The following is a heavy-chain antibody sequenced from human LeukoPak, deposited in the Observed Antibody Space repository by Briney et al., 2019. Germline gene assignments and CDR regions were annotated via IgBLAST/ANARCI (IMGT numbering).Heavy chain of an antibody. CDR1: GGSISNYY. CDR3: ARAPYSSYGDY. J-gene: IGHJ4*02. V-gene: IGHV4-59*12. D-gene: IGHD3-22*01. Sequence: SETLSLTCAVSGGSISNYYWTWIRQPPGKGLEWIGYIYYSGSTNYNPSLKSRVTISVDTSKNQFSLKLSSVTAADTAVYYCARAPYSSYGDYWGQGTLVTVAS. CDR2: IYYSGST.